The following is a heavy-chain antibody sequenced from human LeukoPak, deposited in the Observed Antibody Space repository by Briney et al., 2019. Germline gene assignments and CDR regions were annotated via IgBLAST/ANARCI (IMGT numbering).Heavy chain of an antibody. V-gene: IGHV3-7*01. J-gene: IGHJ4*02. CDR1: GFTVSSNY. CDR2: IKQDGSEK. D-gene: IGHD4-17*01. CDR3: ARDYGDYPDY. Sequence: GGSLGLSCAASGFTVSSNYMSWVRQAPGKGLEWVANIKQDGSEKYYVDSVKGRFTISRDNAKNSLYLQMNSLRAEDTAVYYCARDYGDYPDYWGQGTLVTVSS.